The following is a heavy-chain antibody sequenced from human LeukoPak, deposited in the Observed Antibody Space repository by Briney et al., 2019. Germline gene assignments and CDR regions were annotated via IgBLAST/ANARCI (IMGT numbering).Heavy chain of an antibody. D-gene: IGHD6-19*01. CDR1: GGSFSGYY. V-gene: IGHV4-34*01. CDR2: INHSGST. CDR3: ATRGSGWYFDY. Sequence: SETLSLTCAVYGGSFSGYYWSWLRQPPGKGLEWIGEINHSGSTNYNPSLKSRVTISVDTSKNQFSLKLSSVTAADTAVYYCATRGSGWYFDYWGQGTLVTVSS. J-gene: IGHJ4*02.